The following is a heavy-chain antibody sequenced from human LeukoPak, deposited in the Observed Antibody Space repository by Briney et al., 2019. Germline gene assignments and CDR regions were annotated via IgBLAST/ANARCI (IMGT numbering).Heavy chain of an antibody. CDR2: IAGSSGYI. D-gene: IGHD2-21*02. J-gene: IGHJ4*01. CDR1: GFTFSSYA. Sequence: GGSLRLSCSASGFTFSSYAMNWVRQAPGKGLEWVSSIAGSSGYISYADSVKGRFTISRDNAKKSLYLQMTSLTAEDTAVYYCARDRGAYCGGDCYLGFDYWGRGTLVTVSS. CDR3: ARDRGAYCGGDCYLGFDY. V-gene: IGHV3-21*01.